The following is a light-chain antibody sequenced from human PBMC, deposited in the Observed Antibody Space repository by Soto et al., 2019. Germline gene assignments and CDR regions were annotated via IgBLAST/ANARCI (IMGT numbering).Light chain of an antibody. J-gene: IGKJ4*01. Sequence: EIVLTQSPATLSLSPGERATLSCRASQSVRSYLAWFQQKPGQAPRLLIYDSSIRATGIPARFSGSGSGTDFTLTSSSLEPDDFAVYYCQQRTDWPTRLTVGGGTKVEIK. V-gene: IGKV3-11*01. CDR3: QQRTDWPTRLT. CDR1: QSVRSY. CDR2: DSS.